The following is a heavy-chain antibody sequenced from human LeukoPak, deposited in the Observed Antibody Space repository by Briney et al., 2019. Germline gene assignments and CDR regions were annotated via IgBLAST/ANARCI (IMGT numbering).Heavy chain of an antibody. J-gene: IGHJ5*02. D-gene: IGHD2-15*01. V-gene: IGHV3-23*01. CDR1: GFTFSSYA. CDR2: ISGSGGST. CDR3: AKVGYCSGGSCYSGANWFDP. Sequence: GSLRLSCAASGFTFSSYAMSWVRQAPGKGLEWVSAISGSGGSTYYADSVKGRFTISRDNSKNTLYLQMNSLRAEDTAVYYCAKVGYCSGGSCYSGANWFDPWGQGTLVTVSS.